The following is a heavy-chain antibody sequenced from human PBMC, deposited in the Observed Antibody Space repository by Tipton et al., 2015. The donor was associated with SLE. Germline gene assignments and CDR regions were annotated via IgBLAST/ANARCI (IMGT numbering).Heavy chain of an antibody. Sequence: TLSLTCTVSGGSISSYYWSWIRQPPGKGLEWIGYIYNTGSTNYNPSLKSRVTISEDTSKNQFSRKLSSVTAADTAVYYCARDRPLTVTYYYGMDVWGQGTTVTVSS. CDR1: GGSISSYY. D-gene: IGHD4-17*01. V-gene: IGHV4-59*01. J-gene: IGHJ6*02. CDR3: ARDRPLTVTYYYGMDV. CDR2: IYNTGST.